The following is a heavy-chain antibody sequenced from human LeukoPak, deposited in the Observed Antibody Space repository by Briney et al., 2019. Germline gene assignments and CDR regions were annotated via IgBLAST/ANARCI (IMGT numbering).Heavy chain of an antibody. CDR3: ARSGFSTGFYLDF. V-gene: IGHV1-2*02. Sequence: ASVKVSCKASGYTFTGQFIHWLRQAPGQGLEWMGWIDPPSGTPHYAQKFQDAVTLTRDTSIGTAYMEVHRLQPEDPAVYYWARSGFSTGFYLDFWGQGTLMSVSS. CDR2: IDPPSGTP. D-gene: IGHD6-19*01. CDR1: GYTFTGQF. J-gene: IGHJ4*02.